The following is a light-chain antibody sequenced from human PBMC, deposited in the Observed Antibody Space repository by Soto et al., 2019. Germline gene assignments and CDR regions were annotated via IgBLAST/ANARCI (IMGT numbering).Light chain of an antibody. J-gene: IGLJ1*01. Sequence: VLTQPPSVSAAPGQKVASSCSGSRTNIEGNSVSCYQQLPGTAPKLLIYDDDKRPSGIPDRFPSSKSGTSATLGITGFQTGVEVDDYCGSWDSSLNVYVSGTRTNVTVL. V-gene: IGLV1-51*01. CDR2: DDD. CDR3: GSWDSSLNVYV. CDR1: RTNIEGNS.